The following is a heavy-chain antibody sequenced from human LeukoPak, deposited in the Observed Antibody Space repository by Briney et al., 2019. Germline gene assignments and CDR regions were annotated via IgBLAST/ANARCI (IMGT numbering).Heavy chain of an antibody. CDR2: IYYSGST. J-gene: IGHJ4*02. CDR1: GGSISSYY. Sequence: SETLSLTCTVSGGSISSYYWSWIRQPPGKGLEWIGYIYYSGSTNYNPSLKSRVTISVDTSKNQFPLKLSSVTAADTAVYYCARGIAVAGLLFDYWGQGTLVTVSS. D-gene: IGHD6-19*01. V-gene: IGHV4-59*01. CDR3: ARGIAVAGLLFDY.